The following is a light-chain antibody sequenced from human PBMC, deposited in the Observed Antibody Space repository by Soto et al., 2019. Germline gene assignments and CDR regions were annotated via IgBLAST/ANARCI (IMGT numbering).Light chain of an antibody. V-gene: IGKV3-15*01. CDR3: QQYGDWPLT. Sequence: EIVVPQSPATLSVSPGERATLSCRASQSVGNNFAWYQQKPGQAPRLLIFATSTRATRVPARCSGSGSGTEVPLTFTSLHSEDFSVYYWQQYGDWPLTFGGRAKVEI. CDR1: QSVGNN. J-gene: IGKJ4*02. CDR2: ATS.